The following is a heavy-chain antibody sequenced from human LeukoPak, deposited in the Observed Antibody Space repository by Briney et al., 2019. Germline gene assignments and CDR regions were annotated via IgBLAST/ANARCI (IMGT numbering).Heavy chain of an antibody. D-gene: IGHD3-22*01. J-gene: IGHJ4*02. Sequence: PGGSLRLSCAASGFTFSSYWMIWVRQAPGKGLEWVANIRQDGSEKYYVASVRGRFTISRDNAKNSLYLQMNSLRREDTAVYYCARLADYDSSGYFDYWGQGTLVTVSS. V-gene: IGHV3-7*01. CDR3: ARLADYDSSGYFDY. CDR2: IRQDGSEK. CDR1: GFTFSSYW.